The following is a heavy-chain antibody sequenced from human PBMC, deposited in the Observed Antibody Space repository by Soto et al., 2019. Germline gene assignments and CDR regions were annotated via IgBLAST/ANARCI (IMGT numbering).Heavy chain of an antibody. V-gene: IGHV3-7*01. D-gene: IGHD2-21*01. CDR1: GFSFSSYW. J-gene: IGHJ3*01. Sequence: EVQLVESGGGLVQPGESLRLSCAASGFSFSSYWMSWVRQDPGKGLEWVANIKGDGSEENYVDSLKGRFTISRDNARNTLFLQMDSLRADDTAVYYCATISFSALNMRAFARWGRGTMVTVSS. CDR2: IKGDGSEE. CDR3: ATISFSALNMRAFAR.